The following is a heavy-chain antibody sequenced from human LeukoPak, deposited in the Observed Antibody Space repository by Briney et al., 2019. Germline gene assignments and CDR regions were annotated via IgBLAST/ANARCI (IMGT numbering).Heavy chain of an antibody. CDR1: GYIFTNYA. Sequence: GASVKGSCKASGYIFTNYAMHWVRRAPGQRRDWIEWINAGNGHTKYSQKFQGRVTITRDTSANTAYMELSSLRSEDAAVYYCARIRTIVRGPDGFDIWGQGTMVTVSS. CDR2: INAGNGHT. J-gene: IGHJ3*02. V-gene: IGHV1-3*01. CDR3: ARIRTIVRGPDGFDI. D-gene: IGHD3-10*01.